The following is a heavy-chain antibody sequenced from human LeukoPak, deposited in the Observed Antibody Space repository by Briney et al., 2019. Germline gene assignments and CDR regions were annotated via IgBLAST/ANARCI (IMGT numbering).Heavy chain of an antibody. V-gene: IGHV3-23*01. CDR3: AKSGSSGWLALYFQH. CDR1: GFTFSSDA. CDR2: ISGSGGST. D-gene: IGHD6-19*01. J-gene: IGHJ1*01. Sequence: GGSPRLSCADSGFTFSSDAMSWVRQAPGKGLEWVSAISGSGGSTYYADSVKGRFTISRDNSKNTLYLQMNSLRAEDTAVYYCAKSGSSGWLALYFQHWGQGTLVTVSS.